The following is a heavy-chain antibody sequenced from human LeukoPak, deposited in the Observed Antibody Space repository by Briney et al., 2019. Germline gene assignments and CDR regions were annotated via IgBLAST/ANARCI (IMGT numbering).Heavy chain of an antibody. CDR1: GFTLSDHQ. CDR2: ISSRGDAI. J-gene: IGHJ6*02. D-gene: IGHD3-16*01. Sequence: GSLRLSWTVSGFTLSDHQMNWVPQVSGKGLEWGSYISSRGDAIYYADSVKGRFTISRDNSKNTLYLQMNSLRAEDTAVYYCARDLRPSNGGGMDVWGQGTTVIVSS. V-gene: IGHV3-48*01. CDR3: ARDLRPSNGGGMDV.